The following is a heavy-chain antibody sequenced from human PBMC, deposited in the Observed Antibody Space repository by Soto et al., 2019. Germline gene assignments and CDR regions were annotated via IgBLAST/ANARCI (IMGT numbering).Heavy chain of an antibody. V-gene: IGHV4-39*01. Sequence: SETLSLTCTVSGGSISSSSYYWGWIRQPPGKGLEWIGSIYYSGSTYYNPSPKSRVTISVDTSKSQFSLKLSSVTAADTAVYYCARHRAVVVIAIDAFDIWGQGTMVTVSS. D-gene: IGHD2-21*01. CDR2: IYYSGST. J-gene: IGHJ3*02. CDR1: GGSISSSSYY. CDR3: ARHRAVVVIAIDAFDI.